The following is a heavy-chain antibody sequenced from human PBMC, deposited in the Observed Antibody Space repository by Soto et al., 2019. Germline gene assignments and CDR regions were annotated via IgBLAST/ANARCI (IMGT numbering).Heavy chain of an antibody. CDR3: ARGARVVPAATTPYYYYGMDV. D-gene: IGHD2-2*01. CDR2: IIPIFGTA. V-gene: IGHV1-69*13. J-gene: IGHJ6*02. CDR1: GGTFSSYA. Sequence: SVKVSCKASGGTFSSYAISWVRQAPGQGLEWMGGIIPIFGTANYAQKFQGRVTITADESTSTAYMELSSLRSEDTAVYYCARGARVVPAATTPYYYYGMDVWGQGTTVTVSS.